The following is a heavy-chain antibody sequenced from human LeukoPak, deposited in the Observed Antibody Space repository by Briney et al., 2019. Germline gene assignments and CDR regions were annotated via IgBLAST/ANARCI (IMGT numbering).Heavy chain of an antibody. D-gene: IGHD3-9*01. J-gene: IGHJ4*02. V-gene: IGHV3-64*01. CDR2: ISSNGGST. CDR1: GFTFSSYA. Sequence: GGSLRLSCAASGFTFSSYAMHWVRQAPGKGLEYVSAISSNGGSTYYANSVKGRFTISRDNSKNTLYLQMGSLRAEDMAVYYCARDAFSNRYDILTGYWNYWGQGTLVTVSS. CDR3: ARDAFSNRYDILTGYWNY.